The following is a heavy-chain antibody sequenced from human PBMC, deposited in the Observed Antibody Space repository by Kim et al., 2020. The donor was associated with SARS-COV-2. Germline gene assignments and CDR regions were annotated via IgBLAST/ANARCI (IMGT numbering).Heavy chain of an antibody. V-gene: IGHV3-23*01. J-gene: IGHJ4*02. D-gene: IGHD4-17*01. Sequence: GGSLRLSCAASGFTFASYAMGWVRQAPGKGLEWVSTVNNNGDSTYYGDSVKGRFTISRDNSKNTVHLQMKGLRAEDTAIYYCAKRRRVTTYYFDYWGQGTQVTVSS. CDR1: GFTFASYA. CDR3: AKRRRVTTYYFDY. CDR2: VNNNGDST.